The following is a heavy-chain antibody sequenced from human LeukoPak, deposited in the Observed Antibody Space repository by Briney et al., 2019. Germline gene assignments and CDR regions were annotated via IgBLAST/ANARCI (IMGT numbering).Heavy chain of an antibody. CDR2: IYYSGST. CDR3: ATLEPGGVIVTH. J-gene: IGHJ4*02. Sequence: PSETLSLTCTVSGGSISSYYWSWIRQPPGKGLEWIGYIYYSGSTNYNPSLKSRVTISVDTSKNQFSLKLSSVTAADTAVYYCATLEPGGVIVTHWGQGTLVTVSS. D-gene: IGHD3-16*02. V-gene: IGHV4-59*01. CDR1: GGSISSYY.